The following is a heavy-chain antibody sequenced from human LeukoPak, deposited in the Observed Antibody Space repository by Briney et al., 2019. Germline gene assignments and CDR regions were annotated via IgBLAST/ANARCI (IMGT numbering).Heavy chain of an antibody. CDR3: AKRRGSLLWFGELPHYSYYYYMDV. J-gene: IGHJ6*03. Sequence: GGSLRLSCAASGFTFSSYGMHWVRQAPGKGLEWVAFIRYDGSNKYYADSVKGRFTISRDNSKNTLYLQMNSLRAEDTAVFYCAKRRGSLLWFGELPHYSYYYYMDVWGKGTTVTISS. CDR1: GFTFSSYG. D-gene: IGHD3-10*01. V-gene: IGHV3-30*02. CDR2: IRYDGSNK.